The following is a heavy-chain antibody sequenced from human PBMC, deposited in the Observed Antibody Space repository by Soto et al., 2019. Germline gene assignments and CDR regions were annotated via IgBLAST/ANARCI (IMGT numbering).Heavy chain of an antibody. CDR2: ITSSSSTI. J-gene: IGHJ4*02. CDR1: GLSFSDYY. Sequence: QVELVESGGGLVKPGGSLRLSCAASGLSFSDYYMSWIRQAPGKGLEWIAYITSSSSTIYYADSVKGRFTISRNDAKNSLYLQLDSLRAEDTAVYYCATVFLSSNFTSWGQGTLFTVSS. CDR3: ATVFLSSNFTS. V-gene: IGHV3-11*01. D-gene: IGHD3-10*02.